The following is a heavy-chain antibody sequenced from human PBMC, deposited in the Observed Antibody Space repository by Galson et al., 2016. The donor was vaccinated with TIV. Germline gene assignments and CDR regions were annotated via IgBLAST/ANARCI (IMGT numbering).Heavy chain of an antibody. V-gene: IGHV1-18*04. Sequence: SVKVSCKASGYTFSSYSINWVRQAPGQGLEWMGWISGYSGNTNYAQKFQGRVTMTTDTSTGTAYMERRRLRSDDTAVYYCARGATVTPYSFFDYWGQGTLVTVFS. CDR3: ARGATVTPYSFFDY. J-gene: IGHJ4*02. D-gene: IGHD4-17*01. CDR1: GYTFSSYS. CDR2: ISGYSGNT.